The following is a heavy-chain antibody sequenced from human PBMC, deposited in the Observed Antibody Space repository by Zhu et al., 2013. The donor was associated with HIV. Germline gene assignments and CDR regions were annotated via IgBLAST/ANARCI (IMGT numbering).Heavy chain of an antibody. CDR2: ISAHTGNT. CDR3: ARVAPSDYYYYMDV. Sequence: QVQLVQSGAEMKNPGASVKVSCKASGYTFTSYGISWVRQAPGQGLEWMGWISAHTGNTNYAQKVQGRVTMTTDTSTSTAYMDLRSLRSDDTAVYYCARVAPSDYYYYMDVWGKGTTVTVSS. J-gene: IGHJ6*03. V-gene: IGHV1-18*01. CDR1: GYTFTSYG.